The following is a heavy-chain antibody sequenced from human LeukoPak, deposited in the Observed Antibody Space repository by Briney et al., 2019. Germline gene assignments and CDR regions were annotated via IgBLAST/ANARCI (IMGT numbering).Heavy chain of an antibody. Sequence: PGGSLRLSCAASGFTFSSYAMSWVRQAPGKGLEWVSAISHSGGSTYYADSVKGRFTISRDNAENTLFLQMNSLRAEDTAVYYCAKDRALYSNYGLDYWGQGTLVTVSS. V-gene: IGHV3-23*01. J-gene: IGHJ4*02. D-gene: IGHD4-11*01. CDR3: AKDRALYSNYGLDY. CDR2: ISHSGGST. CDR1: GFTFSSYA.